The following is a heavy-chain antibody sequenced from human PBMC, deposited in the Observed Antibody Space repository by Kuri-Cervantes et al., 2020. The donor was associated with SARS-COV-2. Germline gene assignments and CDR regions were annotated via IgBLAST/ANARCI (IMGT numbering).Heavy chain of an antibody. V-gene: IGHV3-20*04. CDR2: IMWSGGNI. J-gene: IGHJ4*02. CDR1: GFTFSSYG. D-gene: IGHD5-24*01. CDR3: VRGWMAGPFDL. Sequence: GESLKISCAASGFTFSSYGMSWVRQAPGKGLEWVSGIMWSGGNIDYADSVKGRLTVSRDNARKSLYLQMNSLRAEDTALYYCVRGWMAGPFDLWGQGTLVTVSS.